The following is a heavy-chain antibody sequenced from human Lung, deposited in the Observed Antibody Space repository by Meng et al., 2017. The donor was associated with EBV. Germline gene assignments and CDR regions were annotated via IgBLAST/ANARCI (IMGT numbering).Heavy chain of an antibody. CDR3: ARTYHWNYWFDL. J-gene: IGHJ5*02. Sequence: VQLVESGGGVVQPGGSLRLSCAASGFTFSNYWMNWVRQVPGKGLVWVAGISKDGRDRSYADSVKGRFTISKDNAKDTLYLQMNSLRADDTAVYYCARTYHWNYWFDLWGQGTLVTVSS. CDR1: GFTFSNYW. V-gene: IGHV3-74*03. CDR2: ISKDGRDR. D-gene: IGHD1-7*01.